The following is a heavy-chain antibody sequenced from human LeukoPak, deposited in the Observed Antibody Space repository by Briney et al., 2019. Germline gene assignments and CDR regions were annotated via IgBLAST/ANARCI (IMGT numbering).Heavy chain of an antibody. J-gene: IGHJ5*02. V-gene: IGHV3-23*01. CDR2: ISGSGGST. CDR3: AKVPLGYYGSGSYFWFDP. D-gene: IGHD3-10*01. CDR1: GFTFSSYA. Sequence: GGSLRLSCAASGFTFSSYAMSWVRQAPGKGLEWVSAISGSGGSTYYADSVKGRFTISRDNSKSTLYLQMNSLRAEDTAVYYCAKVPLGYYGSGSYFWFDPWGQGTLVTVSS.